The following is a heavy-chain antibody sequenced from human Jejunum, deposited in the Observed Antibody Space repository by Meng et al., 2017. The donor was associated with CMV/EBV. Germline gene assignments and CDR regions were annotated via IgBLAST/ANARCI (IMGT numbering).Heavy chain of an antibody. Sequence: SGYTFTNHHMHWVRQAPGQGLEWLGIINPTNGGTAGTQNFQGRVTLTKDTSTSTFYLELNSLRSEDTAVYYCARDLSSDTRFYYAPDFWGQGTLVTVSS. CDR2: INPTNGGT. D-gene: IGHD3-16*02. CDR3: ARDLSSDTRFYYAPDF. V-gene: IGHV1-46*01. CDR1: GYTFTNHH. J-gene: IGHJ4*02.